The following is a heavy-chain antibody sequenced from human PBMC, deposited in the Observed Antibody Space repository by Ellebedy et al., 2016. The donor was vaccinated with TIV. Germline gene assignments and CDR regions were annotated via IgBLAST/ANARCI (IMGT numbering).Heavy chain of an antibody. CDR1: GYSFTSFW. J-gene: IGHJ6*03. D-gene: IGHD3-10*01. CDR2: IYPGDSDT. Sequence: GESLKISCESSGYSFTSFWVAWVRPLPGKGLEWMGIIYPGDSDTRYSPSFQGQVTMSVDKYSNTAYLQWSSLQVSDTATYYCVRRGKSFYSVPGSYTTHYYMDVWGRGTTVTVSS. V-gene: IGHV5-51*01. CDR3: VRRGKSFYSVPGSYTTHYYMDV.